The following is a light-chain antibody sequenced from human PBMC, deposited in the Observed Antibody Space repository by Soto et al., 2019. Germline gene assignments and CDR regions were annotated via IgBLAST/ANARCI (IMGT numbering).Light chain of an antibody. Sequence: EVVLTQSPGTLSLSPGERATLSCRASETVTSDDLAWYQQKPGQAPRLLFYGASRRAAGIPDRFSGSGSGTDCTLIISRLEPEDFVVYYCHQYGTAPWTFGQGTKVEIK. CDR3: HQYGTAPWT. CDR2: GAS. CDR1: ETVTSDD. V-gene: IGKV3-20*01. J-gene: IGKJ1*01.